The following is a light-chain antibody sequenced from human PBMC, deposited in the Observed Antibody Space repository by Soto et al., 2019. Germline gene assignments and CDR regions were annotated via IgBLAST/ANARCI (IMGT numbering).Light chain of an antibody. J-gene: IGKJ1*01. CDR2: GAS. CDR3: QQDGSSPRT. V-gene: IGKV3-20*01. CDR1: QSVSSSY. Sequence: VSTQPPGKKPLPPGARAILSCRPSQSVSSSYLAWYRQKPGQAPSLLIYGASSRATGIPDRFSGSGSGTDFTLTISRLEPEDFVVYYCQQDGSSPRTFGQGSKVDI.